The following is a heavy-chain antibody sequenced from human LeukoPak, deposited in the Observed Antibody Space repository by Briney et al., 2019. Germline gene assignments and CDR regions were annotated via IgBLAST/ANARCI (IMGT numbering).Heavy chain of an antibody. V-gene: IGHV1-69*04. CDR3: ARARSRITFGGIRHAFDI. CDR2: IIPLLGIT. J-gene: IGHJ3*02. D-gene: IGHD3-16*01. CDR1: GDTSGSYA. Sequence: SVKVSCKASGDTSGSYAMNWVRQAPGQGLEWVARIIPLLGITNHAQKLQGRVTVTADTSTNTVYMELSSLRPGDTAVYYCARARSRITFGGIRHAFDIWGQGTLVTVSS.